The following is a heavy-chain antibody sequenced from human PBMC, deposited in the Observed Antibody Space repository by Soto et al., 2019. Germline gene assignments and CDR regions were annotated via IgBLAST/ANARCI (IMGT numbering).Heavy chain of an antibody. CDR3: ARQASYWHGGGGWFDP. CDR1: GFTFSAYD. J-gene: IGHJ5*02. CDR2: IGTQHDT. D-gene: IGHD2-8*02. V-gene: IGHV3-13*01. Sequence: EVQLVESGGGLVQPGGSLRLSCAASGFTFSAYDMHWVRQATGKGLEWVAAIGTQHDTYYPDSVKGRFTISRENAKNFLYVKMNSLRAGDTAVYYCARQASYWHGGGGWFDPWGQGTLVTVSS.